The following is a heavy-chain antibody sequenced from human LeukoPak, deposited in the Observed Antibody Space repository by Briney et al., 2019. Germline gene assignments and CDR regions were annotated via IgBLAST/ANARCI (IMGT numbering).Heavy chain of an antibody. D-gene: IGHD2-2*01. CDR1: GFTVSSNY. CDR2: IYSGGTT. CDR3: AKDGGVVVPASDY. J-gene: IGHJ4*02. Sequence: GGSLRLSCAASGFTVSSNYMTWVRQAPGKGLEWVSIIYSGGTTYYADSVKGRFTISRDNSKNTLYPQMNSLRAEDTAVYYCAKDGGVVVPASDYWGQGTLVTVSS. V-gene: IGHV3-53*01.